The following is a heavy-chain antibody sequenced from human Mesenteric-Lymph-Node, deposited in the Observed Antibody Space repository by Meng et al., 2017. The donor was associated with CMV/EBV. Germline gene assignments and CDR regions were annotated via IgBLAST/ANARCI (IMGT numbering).Heavy chain of an antibody. J-gene: IGHJ4*02. D-gene: IGHD6-19*01. Sequence: GSLRLSCAVYGGSFTGYYWTWIRQSPGKGLEWIGEINHNGGTNYNPSLKSRVTISVDTSKNQLSLKLNFVTAADTAVYYCARAGSGWFPGTFDYWGQGTLVTVSS. CDR1: GGSFTGYY. CDR3: ARAGSGWFPGTFDY. V-gene: IGHV4-34*01. CDR2: INHNGGT.